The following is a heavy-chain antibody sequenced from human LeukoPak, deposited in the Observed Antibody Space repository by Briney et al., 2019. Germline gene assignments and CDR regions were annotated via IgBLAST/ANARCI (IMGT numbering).Heavy chain of an antibody. CDR2: ISYDGSNK. V-gene: IGHV3-30*03. J-gene: IGHJ6*02. CDR3: ARTSGYYGMDV. D-gene: IGHD3-10*01. CDR1: GFTFSSYG. Sequence: AGGSLRLSCAASGFTFSSYGMHWVRQAPGKGLEWVAVISYDGSNKYYADSVKGRFTISRDNSKNTLYLQMNSLRAEDTAVYYCARTSGYYGMDVWGQGTTVTVSS.